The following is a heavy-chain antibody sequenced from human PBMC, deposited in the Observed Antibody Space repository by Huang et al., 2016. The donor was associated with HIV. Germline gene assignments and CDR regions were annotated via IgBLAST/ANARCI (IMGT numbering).Heavy chain of an antibody. V-gene: IGHV1-69*13. CDR3: ARGQLGSYGDYDVLY. CDR1: GGTFSKYA. D-gene: IGHD4-17*01. J-gene: IGHJ4*02. Sequence: QVQLVQSGAEVKTPGSSVKVSCKASGGTFSKYAISWVRQAPVQGLEWMGGIIPMVGTPNYARKFQGRVTITADDSTSTTYVEVSSLRSEDTALYYCARGQLGSYGDYDVLYWGQGTLVTVSS. CDR2: IIPMVGTP.